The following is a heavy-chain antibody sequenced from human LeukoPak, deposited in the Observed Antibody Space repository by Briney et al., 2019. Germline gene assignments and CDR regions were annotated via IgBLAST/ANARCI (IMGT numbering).Heavy chain of an antibody. CDR2: IYHSGST. J-gene: IGHJ4*02. V-gene: IGHV4-30-2*01. D-gene: IGHD1-26*01. Sequence: SETLSLTCAVSGGSISSGGYSWSWIRQPPGKGLEWIGYIYHSGSTYYNPSLKSRVTISVDRSKNQFSLKLSSVTAADTAVYYCARGAAYSGSYFPFDYWGQGTLVTVSS. CDR1: GGSISSGGYS. CDR3: ARGAAYSGSYFPFDY.